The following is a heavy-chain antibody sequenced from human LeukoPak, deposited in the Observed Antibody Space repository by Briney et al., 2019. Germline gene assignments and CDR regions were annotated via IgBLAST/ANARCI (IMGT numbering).Heavy chain of an antibody. Sequence: GSSVKVSCKASGYTFTSYGISWVRQAPGQGLEWMGWISAYNGNTNYAQKLQGRVTMTTDTSTSTAYMELRSLRSDDTAVYYCARTIAAAAGGWFDPWGQGTLVTVSS. CDR3: ARTIAAAAGGWFDP. D-gene: IGHD6-13*01. J-gene: IGHJ5*02. V-gene: IGHV1-18*01. CDR2: ISAYNGNT. CDR1: GYTFTSYG.